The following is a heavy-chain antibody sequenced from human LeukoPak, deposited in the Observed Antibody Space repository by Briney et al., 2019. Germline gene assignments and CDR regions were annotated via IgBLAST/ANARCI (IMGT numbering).Heavy chain of an antibody. V-gene: IGHV1-8*01. CDR2: MNPNSGNT. CDR1: GYTFTSYD. J-gene: IGHJ6*03. CDR3: ARLTRGIVVVAAATPLPSMDV. D-gene: IGHD2-15*01. Sequence: ASVKVSCKASGYTFTSYDINWVRQATGQGLEWMGWMNPNSGNTGFAQRFQGRVTMTSNTSISTAYMELSSLRSEDTAVYYCARLTRGIVVVAAATPLPSMDVWGKGTTVTVSS.